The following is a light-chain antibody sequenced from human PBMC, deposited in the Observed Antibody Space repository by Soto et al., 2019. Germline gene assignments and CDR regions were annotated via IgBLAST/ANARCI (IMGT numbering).Light chain of an antibody. Sequence: QSVLTQPPSVSAAPGQEVTISCSGTSSNIGNNYVSWYQHLPGTAPKLLMYDNNKRPSGIPDRFSGSKSGTSATLGITGLQTGDEADYYCGTWDNSLSGFGVFGGGTKVTVL. J-gene: IGLJ3*02. CDR3: GTWDNSLSGFGV. CDR2: DNN. V-gene: IGLV1-51*01. CDR1: SSNIGNNY.